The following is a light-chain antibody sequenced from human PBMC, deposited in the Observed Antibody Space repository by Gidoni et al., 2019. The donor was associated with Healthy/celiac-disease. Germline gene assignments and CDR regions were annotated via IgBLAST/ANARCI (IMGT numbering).Light chain of an antibody. Sequence: EIVLTHSPATLSLSPGERATLSCSASQSVSSYLAWYQQKPGQAPRLLIYDASNRATGIPAARFSGSGSGTDFTLTISSLEPEDCAVYYCQQRSNWPPYTFGQGTKLEIK. CDR1: QSVSSY. J-gene: IGKJ2*01. CDR2: DAS. V-gene: IGKV3-11*01. CDR3: QQRSNWPPYT.